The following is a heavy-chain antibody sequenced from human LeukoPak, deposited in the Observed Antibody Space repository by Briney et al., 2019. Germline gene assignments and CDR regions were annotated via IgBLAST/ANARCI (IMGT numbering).Heavy chain of an antibody. CDR2: INPSGGST. V-gene: IGHV1-46*01. Sequence: ASVKVSCKASGYTFTSYYMHWVRQAPGQGLEWMGIINPSGGSTSYAQKFQGRVTMTRDMSTSTVYMELSSLRSEDTAVYYCARTRGYYDSSGYSGTADAFDIWGQGTMVTVSS. CDR3: ARTRGYYDSSGYSGTADAFDI. CDR1: GYTFTSYY. J-gene: IGHJ3*02. D-gene: IGHD3-22*01.